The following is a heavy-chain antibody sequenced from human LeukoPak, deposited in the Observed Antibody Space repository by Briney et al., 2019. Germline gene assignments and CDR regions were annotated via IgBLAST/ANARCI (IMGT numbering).Heavy chain of an antibody. CDR2: VSSDGGST. V-gene: IGHV3-64D*09. Sequence: GGSLRLSCSASGFTFSNFPMHWVRQAPGKGLEYVSAVSSDGGSTYYANSVRGRFTISRDNSKNTLSLQMGSLRAEDTAVYYCVKAILFGSVSYYADWGQGTLVTVSS. J-gene: IGHJ4*02. D-gene: IGHD3-22*01. CDR3: VKAILFGSVSYYAD. CDR1: GFTFSNFP.